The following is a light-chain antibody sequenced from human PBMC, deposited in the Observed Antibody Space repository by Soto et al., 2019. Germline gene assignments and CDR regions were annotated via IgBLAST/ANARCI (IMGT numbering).Light chain of an antibody. CDR3: CSYRSTSTLV. V-gene: IGLV2-14*02. J-gene: IGLJ2*01. Sequence: QSALTQPASVSGSPGQSITISCTGPSSDVGSYNLVSWYQQYPGKAPKLIIFEVSNRPSGVSNRFSASKSGNTASLTISGLQAEDEADYYCCSYRSTSTLVFGGGTQLTVL. CDR1: SSDVGSYNL. CDR2: EVS.